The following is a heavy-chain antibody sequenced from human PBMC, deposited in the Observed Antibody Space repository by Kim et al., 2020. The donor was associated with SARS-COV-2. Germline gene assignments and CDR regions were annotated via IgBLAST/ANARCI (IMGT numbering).Heavy chain of an antibody. CDR2: TYYRSKWYN. Sequence: SQTLSLTCAISGDSVSSNSAAWNWIRQSPSRGLEWLGRTYYRSKWYNDYAVSVKSRITINPDTSKNQFSLQLNSVTPEDTAVYYCARVAQSSGYDEGRGYYYGMDVWGQGTTVTVSS. J-gene: IGHJ6*02. D-gene: IGHD5-12*01. V-gene: IGHV6-1*01. CDR1: GDSVSSNSAA. CDR3: ARVAQSSGYDEGRGYYYGMDV.